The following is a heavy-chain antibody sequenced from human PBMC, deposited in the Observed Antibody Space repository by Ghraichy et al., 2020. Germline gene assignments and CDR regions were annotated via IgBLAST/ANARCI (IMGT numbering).Heavy chain of an antibody. Sequence: ASVKVSCKASGYTFTSYGISWVRQAPGQGLERMGWISAYNGNTNYAQKLQGRVTMTTDTSTSTAYMELRSLRSDDTAVYYCARGLITMVRGVRFDPWGQGTLFTVSS. CDR2: ISAYNGNT. CDR1: GYTFTSYG. CDR3: ARGLITMVRGVRFDP. V-gene: IGHV1-18*04. J-gene: IGHJ5*02. D-gene: IGHD3-10*01.